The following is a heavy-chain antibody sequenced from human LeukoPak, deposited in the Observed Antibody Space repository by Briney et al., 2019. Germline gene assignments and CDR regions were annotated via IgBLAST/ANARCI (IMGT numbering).Heavy chain of an antibody. J-gene: IGHJ4*02. Sequence: SETLSLTCTVSGYSISSGYYWGWIRQPPGKGLEWIGSIYHSGSTYYNPSLKSRVTISVDTSKNQFSLKLSSVTAADTAVYYCARYQWLETYYFDYWGQGTLVTVSS. CDR1: GYSISSGYY. V-gene: IGHV4-38-2*02. D-gene: IGHD6-19*01. CDR3: ARYQWLETYYFDY. CDR2: IYHSGST.